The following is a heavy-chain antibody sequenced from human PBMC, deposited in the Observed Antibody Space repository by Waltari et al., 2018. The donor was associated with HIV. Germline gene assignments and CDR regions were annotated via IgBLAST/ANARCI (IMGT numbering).Heavy chain of an antibody. Sequence: EVRVVASVGGLVKPWGCVRVACAGFGLTISSYSMNWVRQAQGKGLEWFSSISSSSSHIYYRDSVRGRFTISRDNAQNSLYLQMNSLRVEDTAVYYCARVGTSGGDFWGQGTLVTVSS. V-gene: IGHV3-21*06. J-gene: IGHJ4*02. CDR1: GLTISSYS. CDR3: ARVGTSGGDF. D-gene: IGHD3-10*01. CDR2: ISSSSSHI.